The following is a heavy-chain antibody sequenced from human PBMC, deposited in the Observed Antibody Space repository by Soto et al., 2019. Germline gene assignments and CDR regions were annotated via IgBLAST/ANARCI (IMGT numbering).Heavy chain of an antibody. CDR3: AKALLWFGELSTYGMDV. CDR1: GFTFSSYG. Sequence: PGGSLRPSCAASGFTFSSYGMHWVRQAPGKGLEWVAVISYDGSNKYYADSVKGRFTISRDNSKNTLYLQMNSLRAEDTAVYYSAKALLWFGELSTYGMDVWGQGTTVTVSS. V-gene: IGHV3-30*18. CDR2: ISYDGSNK. J-gene: IGHJ6*02. D-gene: IGHD3-10*01.